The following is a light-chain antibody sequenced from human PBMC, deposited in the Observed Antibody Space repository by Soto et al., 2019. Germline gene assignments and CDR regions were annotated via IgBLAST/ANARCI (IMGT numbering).Light chain of an antibody. CDR3: SSYSSSSTRYV. J-gene: IGLJ1*01. Sequence: QSALTQPASVSGSPGQSITISCTGISGDVASYNYVSWYQQHPGKAPQVLIYDVSSRPSGISSRFSGSKSGNTASLTISGLQAEDEADYYRSSYSSSSTRYVFGTGTKVTVL. CDR2: DVS. CDR1: SGDVASYNY. V-gene: IGLV2-14*01.